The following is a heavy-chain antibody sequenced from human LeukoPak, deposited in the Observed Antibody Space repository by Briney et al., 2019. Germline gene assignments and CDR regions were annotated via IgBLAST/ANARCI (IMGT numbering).Heavy chain of an antibody. CDR2: IDHSGST. CDR3: ARFTGVPAGTYYYHYIDV. D-gene: IGHD2-2*01. J-gene: IGHJ6*03. CDR1: GYSISSGYY. Sequence: SETLSLTCTVSGYSISSGYYWGWIRQPPGKGLEWTGSIDHSGSTYYNPSLKSRITISVDTSKNQFSLRLSSVTAADTAAYYCARFTGVPAGTYYYHYIDVWGKGT. V-gene: IGHV4-38-2*02.